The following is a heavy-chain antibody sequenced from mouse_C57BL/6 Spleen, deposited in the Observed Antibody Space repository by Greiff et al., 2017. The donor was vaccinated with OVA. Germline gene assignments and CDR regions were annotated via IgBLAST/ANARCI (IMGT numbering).Heavy chain of an antibody. CDR3: AREVLGSGTYFDY. V-gene: IGHV1-69*01. CDR2: IDPSDSYT. CDR1: GYTFTSYW. Sequence: QVQLQQSGAELVMPGASVKLSCKASGYTFTSYWMHWVKQRPGQGLEWIGEIDPSDSYTNYNQKFKGKSTLTVDKSSSTAYMQLSSLTSEDSAVYYCAREVLGSGTYFDYWGQGTTLTVSS. J-gene: IGHJ2*01. D-gene: IGHD1-1*01.